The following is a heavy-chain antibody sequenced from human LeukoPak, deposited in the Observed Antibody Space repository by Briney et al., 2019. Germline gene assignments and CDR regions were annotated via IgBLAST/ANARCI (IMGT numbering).Heavy chain of an antibody. Sequence: GSSVKFSCQASGGTFSSYALSWVRPAPGQGLEWVGVIIPIFGTANYAQKFQGGVTITTDESTSTAYMELSSLRSEDTAVYYCARGRRPYYYYYMDVWGKGTTVTVSS. J-gene: IGHJ6*03. CDR1: GGTFSSYA. CDR3: ARGRRPYYYYYMDV. V-gene: IGHV1-69*05. CDR2: IIPIFGTA.